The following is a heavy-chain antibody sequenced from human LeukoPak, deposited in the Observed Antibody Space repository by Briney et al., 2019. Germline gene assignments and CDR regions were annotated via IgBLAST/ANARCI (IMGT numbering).Heavy chain of an antibody. J-gene: IGHJ4*02. CDR2: ISNDGSTT. CDR1: GFTFNLYW. D-gene: IGHD3-16*01. CDR3: AKGGSWGLDY. V-gene: IGHV3-74*01. Sequence: GGSLRLSCAASGFTFNLYWMHWVRQAPGKGLVWLSRISNDGSTTNYADSVRGRLTISRDNAKNSLYLQMNSLRAEDTAVYYCAKGGSWGLDYWGQGTLVTVSS.